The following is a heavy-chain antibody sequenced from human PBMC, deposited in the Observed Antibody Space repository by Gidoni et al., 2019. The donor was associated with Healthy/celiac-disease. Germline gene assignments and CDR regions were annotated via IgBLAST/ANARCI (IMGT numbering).Heavy chain of an antibody. CDR3: TTDPSNYDILTGYYDY. CDR2: NKSKTDGETT. D-gene: IGHD3-9*01. J-gene: IGHJ4*02. Sequence: EVQRVESGGGMVTPGGSLRLYCAASVCTLSNACINWVRQAPGKGLEWVGRNKSKTDGETTDYAAPVKGRFTISRDDSKNTLYLQMNSLKTEDTAVYYCTTDPSNYDILTGYYDYWGQGTLVTVSS. CDR1: VCTLSNAC. V-gene: IGHV3-15*07.